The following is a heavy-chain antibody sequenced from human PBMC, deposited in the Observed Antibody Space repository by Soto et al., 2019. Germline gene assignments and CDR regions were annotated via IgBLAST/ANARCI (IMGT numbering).Heavy chain of an antibody. Sequence: PSETLSLTCTVSGGSISSGDYYWSWIRQPPGKGLEWIGYIYYSGSTYYNPSPKSRVTISVDTSKNQFSLKLSSVTAADTAVYYCAREEYYDILTNTPGAFDPWGQGTLVTVS. CDR1: GGSISSGDYY. V-gene: IGHV4-30-4*01. CDR2: IYYSGST. CDR3: AREEYYDILTNTPGAFDP. J-gene: IGHJ5*02. D-gene: IGHD3-9*01.